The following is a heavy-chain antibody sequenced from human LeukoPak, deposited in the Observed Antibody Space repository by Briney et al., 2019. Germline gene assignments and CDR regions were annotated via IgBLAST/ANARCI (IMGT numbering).Heavy chain of an antibody. D-gene: IGHD5-18*01. Sequence: SETLSLTCTVSGGSISSYYWSWIRQPPGKGLEWIGYIYYSGSTNYNPSLKSRVTISVDTSKNQFSLKLSSVTAADTAVYYCARFSGGYSYSDFSLDAFGIWGQGTMVTVSS. CDR1: GGSISSYY. CDR2: IYYSGST. CDR3: ARFSGGYSYSDFSLDAFGI. V-gene: IGHV4-59*08. J-gene: IGHJ3*02.